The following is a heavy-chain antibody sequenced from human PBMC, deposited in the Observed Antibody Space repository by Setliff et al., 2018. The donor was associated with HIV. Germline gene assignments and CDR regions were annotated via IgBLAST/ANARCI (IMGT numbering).Heavy chain of an antibody. D-gene: IGHD3-22*01. CDR1: GGSISNNSYY. CDR2: LFYNGNT. V-gene: IGHV4-39*01. Sequence: SETLSLTCTVSGGSISNNSYYWGWVRQPPGKGLELIGNLFYNGNTYYNPSLKSRVTISVDTSKNQFSLKLSSVTAADTAVYYCARHDHSDNLSYPMDVWGKGTTVTVSS. J-gene: IGHJ6*03. CDR3: ARHDHSDNLSYPMDV.